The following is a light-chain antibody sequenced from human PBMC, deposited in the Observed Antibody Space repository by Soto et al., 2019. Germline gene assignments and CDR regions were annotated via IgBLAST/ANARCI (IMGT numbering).Light chain of an antibody. CDR3: SSYVGSKV. J-gene: IGLJ3*02. Sequence: QSVLTQPPSASGSLGQSVTISCTGTNSDVGGYNYVSWYQQHPGKAPKLMISEVSKRPSGVPDRFSGSKSGNTASLTVSGLQAEDEADYYCSSYVGSKVFGGGTKVTVL. V-gene: IGLV2-8*01. CDR1: NSDVGGYNY. CDR2: EVS.